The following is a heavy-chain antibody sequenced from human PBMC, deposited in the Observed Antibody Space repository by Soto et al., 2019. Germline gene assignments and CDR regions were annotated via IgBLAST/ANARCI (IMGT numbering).Heavy chain of an antibody. CDR3: ARDWNGDKYFDF. D-gene: IGHD4-17*01. Sequence: LRLSCAASGITATNGHMSWVRQAPGKGLEWVSVIYSDDNTYYADSVKGRFTISRDTSKTTVYLQMNSLRAEDTAVYYCARDWNGDKYFDFWDQGSLVTVSS. J-gene: IGHJ4*02. CDR2: IYSDDNT. V-gene: IGHV3-53*01. CDR1: GITATNGH.